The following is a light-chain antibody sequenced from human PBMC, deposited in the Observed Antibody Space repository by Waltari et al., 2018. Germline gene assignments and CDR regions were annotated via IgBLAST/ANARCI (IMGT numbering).Light chain of an antibody. CDR2: DAS. Sequence: EIVLTQSPATLSLSPGERATLSCRASQSVSSYLASYQQKPGPAPRLLIYDASNRATGTPARFSGSGSGTDFTLTISSLEPEDFAVYYCQQRSNWPPGWTFGQGTKVEIK. CDR1: QSVSSY. CDR3: QQRSNWPPGWT. J-gene: IGKJ1*01. V-gene: IGKV3-11*01.